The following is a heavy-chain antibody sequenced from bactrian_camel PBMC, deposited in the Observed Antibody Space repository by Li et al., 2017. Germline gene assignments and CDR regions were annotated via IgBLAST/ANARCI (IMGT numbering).Heavy chain of an antibody. CDR1: GYTYTSAC. CDR2: IDSGGDT. V-gene: IGHV3S26*01. Sequence: VQLVESGGGSVQTGGSLRLSCRASGYTYTSACMAWFRRAPGKAREGVADIDSGGDTRYADSVKGRFTISKDSAKNTVYLQMNSLQSEDTALYYCAKGLYSTADAVGHRVRSQGTQVHRL. D-gene: IGHD1*01. J-gene: IGHJ4*01.